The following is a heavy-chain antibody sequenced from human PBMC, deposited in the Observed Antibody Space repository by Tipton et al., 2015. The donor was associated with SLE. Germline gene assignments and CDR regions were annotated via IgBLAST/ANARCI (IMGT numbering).Heavy chain of an antibody. CDR1: GASISSGGIYC. J-gene: IGHJ5*02. Sequence: TLSLTCTVSGASISSGGIYCWHWIRQPAGKGLEWIGHIYTSGSTHYNPSLKSRVTISIDTSKNQFSLRLNSVTAADTAVYYCARMQGLYVNLFDLWGQGTLVTVSS. CDR2: IYTSGST. V-gene: IGHV4-61*09. CDR3: ARMQGLYVNLFDL. D-gene: IGHD6-25*01.